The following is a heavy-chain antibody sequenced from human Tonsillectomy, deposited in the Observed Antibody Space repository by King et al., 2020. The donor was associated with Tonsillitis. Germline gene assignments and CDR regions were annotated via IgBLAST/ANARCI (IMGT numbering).Heavy chain of an antibody. D-gene: IGHD2/OR15-2a*01. CDR3: AAGGIFFDY. CDR2: VYHSWST. CDR1: GDSITSYY. J-gene: IGHJ4*02. Sequence: MQLQESGPGLVKPAETLSLTCTVSGDSITSYYWSWIRQPPGKGLEWIGHVYHSWSTNYNPSLKSRVTMSVDTAKNQFSLKLTSVTAADTAVYFCAAGGIFFDYWGQGILVTVSS. V-gene: IGHV4-59*08.